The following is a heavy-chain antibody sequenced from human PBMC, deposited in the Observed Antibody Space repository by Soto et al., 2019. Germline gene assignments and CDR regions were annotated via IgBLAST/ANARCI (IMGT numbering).Heavy chain of an antibody. J-gene: IGHJ4*02. V-gene: IGHV3-48*02. CDR3: VRGHYDSLLDY. CDR2: ISSSSSTI. CDR1: GFTFSSYS. Sequence: EVQLVESGGGLVQPWGSLRLSCAASGFTFSSYSMNWVRQAPGKGLEWVSYISSSSSTIYYADSVKCRFTISRDNAKTSLYLKMNSLRDEDTAVYYCVRGHYDSLLDYWGQGTLDTVSS. D-gene: IGHD3-22*01.